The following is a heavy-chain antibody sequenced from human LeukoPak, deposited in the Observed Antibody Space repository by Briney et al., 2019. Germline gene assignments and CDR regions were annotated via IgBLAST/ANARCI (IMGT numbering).Heavy chain of an antibody. J-gene: IGHJ4*02. V-gene: IGHV3-74*01. CDR2: INSDGSST. D-gene: IGHD5-18*01. Sequence: PGGSLRLSCAASGFTFSSYWMHWVRQAPGKGLVWVSRINSDGSSTSYADSVKGRFTISRDNAKNTLYLQMNSLRAEDTAVYYCAREVPEPRGYSYGTDYWGQGTLVTVSS. CDR3: AREVPEPRGYSYGTDY. CDR1: GFTFSSYW.